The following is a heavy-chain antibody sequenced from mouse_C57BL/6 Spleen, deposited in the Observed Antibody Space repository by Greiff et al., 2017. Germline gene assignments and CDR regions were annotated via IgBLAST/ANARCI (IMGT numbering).Heavy chain of an antibody. J-gene: IGHJ3*01. Sequence: QVQLQQPGADLVKPGASVKLSCTASGYTFTSYWMPWVQQRPGRGLEWIGRIDPNSGGTKYNEKLKRKATLTVDKTSSTAYMQLSRLTAEDAAVYYCARCSYDYDWFAYWGQGTLVTVSA. D-gene: IGHD2-4*01. CDR2: IDPNSGGT. CDR1: GYTFTSYW. V-gene: IGHV1-72*01. CDR3: ARCSYDYDWFAY.